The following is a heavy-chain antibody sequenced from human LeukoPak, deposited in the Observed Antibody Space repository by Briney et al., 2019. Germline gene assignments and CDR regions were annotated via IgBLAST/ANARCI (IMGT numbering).Heavy chain of an antibody. V-gene: IGHV1-58*01. CDR1: GFTFTRSA. D-gene: IGHD3-10*01. J-gene: IGHJ4*02. CDR2: IVVGSGET. CDR3: ATERITLVRGDVTFDSAPDD. Sequence: GTSVKVSCKASGFTFTRSAVQWLRQARGQPIEWIGWIVVGSGETNYAQKFQERVTITRDLLRSTAFMELSSLRSEDTALYYCATERITLVRGDVTFDSAPDDWGQGTLVTFST.